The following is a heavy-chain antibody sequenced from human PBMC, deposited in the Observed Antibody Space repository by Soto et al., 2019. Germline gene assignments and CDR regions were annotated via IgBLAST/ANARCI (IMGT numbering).Heavy chain of an antibody. CDR2: TYYRSKWYN. CDR3: ARVGGAVDPNWFDP. V-gene: IGHV6-1*01. J-gene: IGHJ5*02. CDR1: GDSVSSNSAA. Sequence: SQTLSLTCVISGDSVSSNSAAWNWIRQSPSRGLEWLGRTYYRSKWYNDYAVSVKSRITINPDTSKNQFSLQLNSVTPEDTAVYYCARVGGAVDPNWFDPWGQGTLVTVSS. D-gene: IGHD6-19*01.